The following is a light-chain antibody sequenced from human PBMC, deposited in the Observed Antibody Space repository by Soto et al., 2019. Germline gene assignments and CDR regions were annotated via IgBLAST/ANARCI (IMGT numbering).Light chain of an antibody. V-gene: IGLV4-69*01. Sequence: QPVLTQSPSASASLGASVKLTCTLSSGHSRYAIAWHQQQPEKGPRYLMKLNSDGSHSKGDGIPDRFSGSSSGAERYLTISSLQSEDEADYYCQTWDTGMVFGGGTQLTVL. J-gene: IGLJ2*01. CDR2: LNSDGSH. CDR1: SGHSRYA. CDR3: QTWDTGMV.